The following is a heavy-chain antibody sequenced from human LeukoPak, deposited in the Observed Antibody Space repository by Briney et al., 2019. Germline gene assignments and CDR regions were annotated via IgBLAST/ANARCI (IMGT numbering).Heavy chain of an antibody. Sequence: SGATVVNPTQPLTLTCTFSGFSLRTGGMCVSWSRQPQEKALEWLALIDWDDDKYYSTSLQTRLTISKDTSNNQVVLTMPSIDPVDTATYKAGREYRSVCHLVYYCGQRDPVTVSS. V-gene: IGHV2-70*01. D-gene: IGHD6-19*01. J-gene: IGHJ4*02. CDR3: GREYRSVCHLVYY. CDR1: GFSLRTGGMC. CDR2: IDWDDDK.